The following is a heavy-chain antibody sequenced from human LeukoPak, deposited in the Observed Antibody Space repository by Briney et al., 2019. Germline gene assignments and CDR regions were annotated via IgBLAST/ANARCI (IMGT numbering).Heavy chain of an antibody. CDR3: VSFYEAY. J-gene: IGHJ4*02. V-gene: IGHV3-74*01. Sequence: GGSLRLSCAASGNYWMHWVRQVPGKGLVWVSHINSDGSWISYADSVKGRFTISKDNAKNTVYLQMNSLRAEDTAVYYCVSFYEAYWGRGTLVTVSS. CDR2: INSDGSWI. CDR1: GNYW. D-gene: IGHD2/OR15-2a*01.